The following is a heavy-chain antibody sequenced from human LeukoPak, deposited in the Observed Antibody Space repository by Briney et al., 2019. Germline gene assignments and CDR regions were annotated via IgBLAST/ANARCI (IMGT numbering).Heavy chain of an antibody. Sequence: PSETLSLTCTVSGGSISSSSYYWGWIRQPPGKGLEWIGYIYYSGSTNYNPSLKSRVIISVDTSKNQFSLKLSSVTAADTAVYSCAREHSYYDSSGYYYGSGYFDYWGQGTLVTVSS. CDR3: AREHSYYDSSGYYYGSGYFDY. CDR2: IYYSGST. J-gene: IGHJ4*02. CDR1: GGSISSSSYY. D-gene: IGHD3-22*01. V-gene: IGHV4-61*01.